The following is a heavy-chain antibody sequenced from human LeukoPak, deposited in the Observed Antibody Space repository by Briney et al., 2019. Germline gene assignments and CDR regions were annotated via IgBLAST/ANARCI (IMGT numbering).Heavy chain of an antibody. CDR1: GFSFKNHG. J-gene: IGHJ4*02. CDR2: IWSDGSQK. Sequence: GGSLRLSCAASGFSFKNHGFCWVRQAPGKGLEWVAIIWSDGSQKYYADSVKGRFTISRDNSKNTVYLQMNSLRAEDTAMYYCARDLSYGSLDCRGQGTLVTVSS. CDR3: ARDLSYGSLDC. V-gene: IGHV3-33*07. D-gene: IGHD3-9*01.